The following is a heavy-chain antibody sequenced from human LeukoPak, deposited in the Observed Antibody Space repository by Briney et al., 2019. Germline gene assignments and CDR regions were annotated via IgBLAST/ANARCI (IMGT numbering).Heavy chain of an antibody. Sequence: GGSLRLSCAVSGITLSNYGMSWVRRAPGKGLEWVAGISDSGGRTNYADSVKGRFTISRDNPKNTLYLQMISLRAEDTAVYFCAKRGVVIRVILVGFHKEAYYFDSWGQGALVTVSS. V-gene: IGHV3-23*01. CDR3: AKRGVVIRVILVGFHKEAYYFDS. J-gene: IGHJ4*02. D-gene: IGHD3-22*01. CDR1: GITLSNYG. CDR2: ISDSGGRT.